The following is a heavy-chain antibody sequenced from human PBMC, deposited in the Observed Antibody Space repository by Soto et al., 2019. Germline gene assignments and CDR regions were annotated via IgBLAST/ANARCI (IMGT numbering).Heavy chain of an antibody. J-gene: IGHJ6*02. V-gene: IGHV3-30*03. CDR3: ARADLYYGMDV. D-gene: IGHD6-19*01. CDR1: GFTFSSFG. CDR2: ISYDGSNK. Sequence: GGSLRLSCAASGFTFSSFGIHWVRQAPGKGLEWVALISYDGSNKYYADSVKGRFTISRDNSKNTLDLQMKSLRVEDTAVYYCARADLYYGMDVWGQGTTVTVSS.